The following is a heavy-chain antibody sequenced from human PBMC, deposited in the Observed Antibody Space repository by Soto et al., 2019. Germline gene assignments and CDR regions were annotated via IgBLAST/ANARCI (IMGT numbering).Heavy chain of an antibody. D-gene: IGHD3-3*01. V-gene: IGHV3-21*01. CDR2: ISSSSSYI. CDR1: GFTFSSYS. J-gene: IGHJ5*02. Sequence: EVQLVESGGGLVKPGGSLRLSCAASGFTFSSYSMNWVRQAPGKGLEWVSSISSSSSYIYYADSVKGRFTISRDNAKNSRYLQMNSLRAEDTAVYYCARDGTSVYDLWSGYQGNWFDPWRQGTLVTVSS. CDR3: ARDGTSVYDLWSGYQGNWFDP.